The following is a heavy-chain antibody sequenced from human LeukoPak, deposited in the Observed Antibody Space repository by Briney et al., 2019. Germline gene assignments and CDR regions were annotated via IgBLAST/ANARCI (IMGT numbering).Heavy chain of an antibody. CDR1: GFTFSDFA. D-gene: IGHD3-22*01. CDR3: ARVSRYDSTGYYPYYFDY. Sequence: GGSLRLSCAASGFTFSDFAMIWVRQPPGKGLEWVSSISSGSSYIYYADSVKGRFTISRDNAKNSLYLQMNSLRVEDTAVYYCARVSRYDSTGYYPYYFDYWGQGTLVTVAS. CDR2: ISSGSSYI. V-gene: IGHV3-21*01. J-gene: IGHJ4*02.